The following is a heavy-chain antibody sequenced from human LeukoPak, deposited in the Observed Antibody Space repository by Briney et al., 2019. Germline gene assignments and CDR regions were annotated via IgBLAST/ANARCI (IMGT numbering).Heavy chain of an antibody. D-gene: IGHD3-10*01. CDR3: ARGGWVNYYGSGSYYKTIIDY. CDR2: INHSGST. V-gene: IGHV4-4*02. J-gene: IGHJ4*02. CDR1: GGSISSSNW. Sequence: SGTLSLTCAVSGGSISSSNWWSWVRQPPGKGLEWIGEINHSGSTNYNPSLKSRATISVDTSKNQFSLKLSSVTAADTAVYYCARGGWVNYYGSGSYYKTIIDYWGQGTLVTVSS.